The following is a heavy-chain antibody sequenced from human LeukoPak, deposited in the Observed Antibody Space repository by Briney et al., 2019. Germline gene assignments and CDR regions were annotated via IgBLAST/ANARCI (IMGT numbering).Heavy chain of an antibody. J-gene: IGHJ4*02. V-gene: IGHV4-59*08. CDR3: ARHRGSGSPYFDY. CDR2: IYSSGST. CDR1: GDSTNNYY. D-gene: IGHD3-10*01. Sequence: SETLSLTCTVSGDSTNNYYWSWIRQSPGKGLEWIGYIYSSGSTKYNPSLKSRVTISVDTSKNQFSLKLSSVTAADTAVYYCARHRGSGSPYFDYWGQGTLVTVSS.